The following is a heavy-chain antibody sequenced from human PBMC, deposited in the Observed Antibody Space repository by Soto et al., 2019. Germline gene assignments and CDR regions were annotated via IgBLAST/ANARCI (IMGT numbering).Heavy chain of an antibody. CDR3: ARDPPATRHGMDV. J-gene: IGHJ6*02. CDR1: GFTVSSNY. Sequence: AGSLRLSCTASGFTVSSNYMSWCLQAPGKGLEWVSVIYRGGSTYYAESVRGRFTNTRENSKNPLYLQMKRLRAEDRAVYYCARDPPATRHGMDVWGQGTTVTVSS. V-gene: IGHV3-53*01. CDR2: IYRGGST.